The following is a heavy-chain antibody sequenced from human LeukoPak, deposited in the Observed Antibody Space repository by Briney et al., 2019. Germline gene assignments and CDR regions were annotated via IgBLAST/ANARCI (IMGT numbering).Heavy chain of an antibody. D-gene: IGHD6-19*01. CDR3: ARASSSGYYFFDY. CDR2: IHYSGNT. CDR1: GGSISSYY. J-gene: IGHJ4*02. V-gene: IGHV4-59*01. Sequence: KTSQTLSLTCTVSGGSISSYYWTWIRQPPGEGLEWIGYIHYSGNTNYNPSLESRVTISVDTSKNQFSLRLTSVTAADTAVYYCARASSSGYYFFDYWGQGTLVSVSS.